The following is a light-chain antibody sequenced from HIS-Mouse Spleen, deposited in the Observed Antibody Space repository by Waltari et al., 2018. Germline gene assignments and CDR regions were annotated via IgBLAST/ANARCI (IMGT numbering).Light chain of an antibody. CDR2: EVS. J-gene: IGLJ1*01. CDR3: SSYTSSSTPYV. Sequence: QSALTQPASVSGSPGQSITISCTGTSSDVGGYNYVSWYQQHPGKDPKLMVYEVSNRPSGVSSRFAGSKTGNTASLTISGLQAEDEADYYCSSYTSSSTPYVFGTGTNVTVL. CDR1: SSDVGGYNY. V-gene: IGLV2-14*01.